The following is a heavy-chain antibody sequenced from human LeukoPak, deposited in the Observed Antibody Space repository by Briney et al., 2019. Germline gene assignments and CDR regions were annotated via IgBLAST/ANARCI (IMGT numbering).Heavy chain of an antibody. CDR2: INPSGST. Sequence: GSLRLSCAASGFTFSSYSMNWVRQPPGKGLEWIGEINPSGSTHYNPSLKSRVTISIDTSKNQFSLRLTSVTAADTAVYYCARAYHNRYSDLWGRGTLVTVSS. CDR1: GFTFSSYS. V-gene: IGHV4-34*01. D-gene: IGHD1-14*01. CDR3: ARAYHNRYSDL. J-gene: IGHJ2*01.